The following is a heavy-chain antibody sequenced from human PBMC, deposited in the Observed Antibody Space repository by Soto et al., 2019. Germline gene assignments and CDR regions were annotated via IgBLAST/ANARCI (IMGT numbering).Heavy chain of an antibody. V-gene: IGHV4-34*01. Sequence: SETLSLTCVVYGGSFSGYYWNWIRQPPGKGLEWIGEINHSGSTNYNPSLKSRVTISVDTSNNRFSLKLSSVTAADTAVYYCARGGSLTRGARYGMDVWGQGTTVTVSS. CDR1: GGSFSGYY. J-gene: IGHJ6*02. CDR3: ARGGSLTRGARYGMDV. D-gene: IGHD3-10*01. CDR2: INHSGST.